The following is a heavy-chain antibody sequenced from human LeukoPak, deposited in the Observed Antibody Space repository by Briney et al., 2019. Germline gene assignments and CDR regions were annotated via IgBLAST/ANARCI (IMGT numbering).Heavy chain of an antibody. Sequence: ASVKVSCKASGYTFTGYSVHWVRQAPGQGLEWMGWINPNSGGTKYAQKFQGRVTMTRDTSISTAYMELSRLTSDDTAVYYCAPSDQYYFDYWGQGTLVTVSS. CDR1: GYTFTGYS. CDR3: APSDQYYFDY. J-gene: IGHJ4*02. V-gene: IGHV1-2*02. CDR2: INPNSGGT.